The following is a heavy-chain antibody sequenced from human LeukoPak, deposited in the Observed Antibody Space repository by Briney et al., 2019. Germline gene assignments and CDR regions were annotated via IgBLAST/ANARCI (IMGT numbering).Heavy chain of an antibody. D-gene: IGHD6-25*01. Sequence: PGGSLRLSCAASEFTFNNYAMSWVRQAPGKGLEWVSTISGSGVSTYYADSVKGRFTISRDNSKSTLYLQMNSLRAEDTAVYYCALHGGSIWGQGTMVTVSS. V-gene: IGHV3-23*01. J-gene: IGHJ3*02. CDR2: ISGSGVST. CDR1: EFTFNNYA. CDR3: ALHGGSI.